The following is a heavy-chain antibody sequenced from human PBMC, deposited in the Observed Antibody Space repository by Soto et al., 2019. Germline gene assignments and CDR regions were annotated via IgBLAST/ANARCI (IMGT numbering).Heavy chain of an antibody. J-gene: IGHJ2*01. CDR1: GLTFSSYA. V-gene: IGHV3-23*01. CDR3: AKDLRGPEAGTWYFDL. CDR2: VRATSGTT. D-gene: IGHD6-13*01. Sequence: EVQLLESGGDLVQPGGSLRLSCAASGLTFSSYAMSWVRQAPGKGLEWVSAVRATSGTTYYAGSVKGRFTISRDNSKNTLYLQMNSLRADDTAIYYCAKDLRGPEAGTWYFDLWGRGTLVTVSS.